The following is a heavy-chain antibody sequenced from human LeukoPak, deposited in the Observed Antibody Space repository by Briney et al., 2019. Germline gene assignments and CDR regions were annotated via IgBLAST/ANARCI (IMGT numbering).Heavy chain of an antibody. D-gene: IGHD6-13*01. J-gene: IGHJ5*02. Sequence: PGGSLRLSCAASGFTFGSYAMSWVRQAPGKGLEWVSAISGSGGSTYYADSVKGRFTISRDNSKNSLYLQMNSLRAEDTAVYYCAREVVAAATHWFDPWGQGTLVTVSS. CDR1: GFTFGSYA. CDR2: ISGSGGST. CDR3: AREVVAAATHWFDP. V-gene: IGHV3-23*01.